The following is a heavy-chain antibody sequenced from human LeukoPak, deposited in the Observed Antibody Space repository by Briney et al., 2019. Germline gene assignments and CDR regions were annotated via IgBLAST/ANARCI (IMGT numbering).Heavy chain of an antibody. CDR1: GFTFSSYA. V-gene: IGHV3-23*01. J-gene: IGHJ4*02. D-gene: IGHD3-3*01. CDR3: AKDSIFGVVITEYFDC. CDR2: ISGSGGST. Sequence: GGSLRLSCAASGFTFSSYAMSWVRQAPGKGLEWVSAISGSGGSTYYADSVKGRFTISRDNSKNTLYLQMNSLRAEDTAVYYCAKDSIFGVVITEYFDCWGQGTLVTVSS.